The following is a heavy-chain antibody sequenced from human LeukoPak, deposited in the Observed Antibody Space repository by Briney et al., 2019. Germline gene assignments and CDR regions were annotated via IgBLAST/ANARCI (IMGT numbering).Heavy chain of an antibody. CDR3: ARVYGRYYMDV. CDR2: ISSSCSTI. V-gene: IGHV3-11*01. Sequence: GGSLRFSCPASGFTFSDYYMSWIRQAPGKGLEWVSYISSSCSTIYYANSVKGRFTISRDNAKNSLYLQMNSLRAEETAVYYCARVYGRYYMDVWGKGTTVTVSS. J-gene: IGHJ6*03. D-gene: IGHD4-17*01. CDR1: GFTFSDYY.